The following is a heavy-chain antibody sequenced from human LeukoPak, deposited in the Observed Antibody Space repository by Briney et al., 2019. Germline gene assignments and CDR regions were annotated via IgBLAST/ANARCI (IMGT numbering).Heavy chain of an antibody. V-gene: IGHV6-1*01. D-gene: IGHD2-15*01. Sequence: SQTLSLTCDISGDSVSSIGAAWNWIRQSPSRGLEWLGATSYRSKWYYDYAEYVKSRITIIPDTSKNQISLLLSSVTPEDTAVYYCARTSVAAATTTFFDCWGQGTLVTVSS. CDR3: ARTSVAAATTTFFDC. CDR2: TSYRSKWYY. J-gene: IGHJ4*02. CDR1: GDSVSSIGAA.